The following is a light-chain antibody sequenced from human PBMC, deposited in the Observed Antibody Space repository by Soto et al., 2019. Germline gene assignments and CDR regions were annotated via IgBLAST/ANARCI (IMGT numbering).Light chain of an antibody. CDR2: KDS. J-gene: IGLJ1*01. V-gene: IGLV3-25*03. CDR1: ALAKQY. CDR3: QSADISGPYV. Sequence: SYELTQPPSVSVSPGQTARITCSGDALAKQYAYWYQQKPGHAPVLVIYKDSERPSGIPERFSGSSSGTTVTLTISEVEAEDEADYYRQSADISGPYVFGIGTKVTVL.